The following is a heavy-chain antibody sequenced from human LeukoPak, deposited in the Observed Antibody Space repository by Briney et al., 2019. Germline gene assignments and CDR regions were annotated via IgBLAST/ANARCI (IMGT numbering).Heavy chain of an antibody. J-gene: IGHJ4*02. Sequence: GGSLRLSCAASGFTFSSYRMNWVRQAPGKGLEWVSSISSGSTYINYADSVKGRFTISRDNAKNSLYLQMNSLRAEDTAVYYCARDLGGGYVFFDYWGQGTLVTVSS. CDR1: GFTFSSYR. V-gene: IGHV3-21*01. CDR2: ISSGSTYI. CDR3: ARDLGGGYVFFDY. D-gene: IGHD5-12*01.